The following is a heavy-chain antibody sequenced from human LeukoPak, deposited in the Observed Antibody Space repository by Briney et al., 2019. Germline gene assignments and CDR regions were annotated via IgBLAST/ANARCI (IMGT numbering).Heavy chain of an antibody. CDR1: GGTFSSYA. Sequence: ASVKVSCKASGGTFSSYAIIWVRQAPGQGLEWMGGIIPIFGTTNYAQKFQDRVTITADKSTSTAYMELSSLRSEDTAVYYCARVVGLTGYSSSWYSGYFYYTDVWGKGTTVTVSS. CDR2: IIPIFGTT. J-gene: IGHJ6*03. CDR3: ARVVGLTGYSSSWYSGYFYYTDV. D-gene: IGHD6-13*01. V-gene: IGHV1-69*06.